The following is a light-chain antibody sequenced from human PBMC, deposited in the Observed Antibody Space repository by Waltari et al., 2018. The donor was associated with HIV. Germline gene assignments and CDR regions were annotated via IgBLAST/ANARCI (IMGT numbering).Light chain of an antibody. Sequence: QSALTQPASVSGSPGQSITISCTATSSDVGGYNYVSGYQQHPGKAPKLMIYDVSNRPSGVSNRFSGSKSGNTASLTISGLQAEDEADYYCSSYTSSSTPVVFGGGTKLTVL. V-gene: IGLV2-14*01. CDR2: DVS. CDR1: SSDVGGYNY. CDR3: SSYTSSSTPVV. J-gene: IGLJ2*01.